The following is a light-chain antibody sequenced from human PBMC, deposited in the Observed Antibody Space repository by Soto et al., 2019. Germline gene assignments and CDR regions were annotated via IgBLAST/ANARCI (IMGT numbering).Light chain of an antibody. Sequence: IGMTQSPATLSVSPGKRVTLSCRASLSVGTNLAWYQQKPGQAPRLLISAASTRATGIPARFSGSGSGTEFTLTISSLQSEDFAVYYCQQYNNWPPVTFGPGTKVDIK. CDR1: LSVGTN. J-gene: IGKJ3*01. CDR3: QQYNNWPPVT. V-gene: IGKV3-15*01. CDR2: AAS.